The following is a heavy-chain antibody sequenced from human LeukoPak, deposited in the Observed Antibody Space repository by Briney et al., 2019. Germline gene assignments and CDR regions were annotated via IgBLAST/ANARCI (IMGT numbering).Heavy chain of an antibody. J-gene: IGHJ3*02. CDR2: IWYDGSNK. V-gene: IGHV3-33*01. Sequence: PGGSLRLSCAASGVTFSNYDMHWVRQAPGKGLEWVADIWYDGSNKYYADSVKGRFSFSRDNSKITLYLQMNSLRAEDTAVYYCARDDYGGKLDIWGQGTVVTVSS. CDR1: GVTFSNYD. D-gene: IGHD4-23*01. CDR3: ARDDYGGKLDI.